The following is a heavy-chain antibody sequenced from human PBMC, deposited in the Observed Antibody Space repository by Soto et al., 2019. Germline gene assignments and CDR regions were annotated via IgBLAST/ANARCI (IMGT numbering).Heavy chain of an antibody. V-gene: IGHV3-30*18. CDR1: GFTFSSYG. J-gene: IGHJ4*02. CDR3: AKATNSGWYYFDY. Sequence: GGSLRLSCAASGFTFSSYGMHWVRQAPGKGLEWVAVISYDAINKHYADSVTGRFTISRDNSKNTLYLQMDSLRAEDTAVYYCAKATNSGWYYFDYWGQGSLVTVSS. D-gene: IGHD6-19*01. CDR2: ISYDAINK.